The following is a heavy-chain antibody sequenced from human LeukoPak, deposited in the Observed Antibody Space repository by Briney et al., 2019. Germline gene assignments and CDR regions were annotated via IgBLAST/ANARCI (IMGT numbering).Heavy chain of an antibody. D-gene: IGHD6-19*01. CDR2: IYSGGST. V-gene: IGHV3-53*01. CDR1: GFTVSSNY. Sequence: GGSLRLSCAASGFTVSSNYMSWVRQAPGKGLEWVSVIYSGGSTYYADSVKGRFTISRDNSKNTLYLQMNSLRAEDTAVYYCAGDLGSSGWDAFDIWGQGTMVTVSS. J-gene: IGHJ3*02. CDR3: AGDLGSSGWDAFDI.